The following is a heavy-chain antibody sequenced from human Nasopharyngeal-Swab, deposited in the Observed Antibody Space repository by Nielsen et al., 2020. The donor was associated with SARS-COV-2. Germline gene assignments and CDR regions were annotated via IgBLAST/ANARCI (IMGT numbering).Heavy chain of an antibody. Sequence: SETLSLTCAVFGGSFSGSYWSWIRQPPGRGLEWIGEINHSGSTMYIPSLKSRVTISVDTSKNQFSLNLTSVTAADTAMYYCARRPALVIRKTLSSGFDIWGQGTMVTVSS. CDR2: INHSGST. V-gene: IGHV4-34*01. D-gene: IGHD3-10*01. CDR1: GGSFSGSY. J-gene: IGHJ3*02. CDR3: ARRPALVIRKTLSSGFDI.